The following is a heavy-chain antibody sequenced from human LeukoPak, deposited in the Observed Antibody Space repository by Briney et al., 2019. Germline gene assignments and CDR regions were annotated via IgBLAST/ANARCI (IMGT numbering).Heavy chain of an antibody. Sequence: GGSLRLSCAASGFTFSTYTMHWVHQAPGKGLEWVAVISSDGSRKYYADSVKGRFTISRDDSKSTLFLQMNSLRAEDTAVYYCARALYVLTGSAFDYWGQGTLVTVSS. CDR1: GFTFSTYT. V-gene: IGHV3-30*04. D-gene: IGHD3-9*01. CDR2: ISSDGSRK. CDR3: ARALYVLTGSAFDY. J-gene: IGHJ4*02.